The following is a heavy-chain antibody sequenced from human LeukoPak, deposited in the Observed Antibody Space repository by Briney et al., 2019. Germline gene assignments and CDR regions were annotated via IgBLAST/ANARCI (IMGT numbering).Heavy chain of an antibody. CDR1: GFTFSSYG. J-gene: IGHJ4*02. V-gene: IGHV3-30*02. CDR3: RDPFDY. Sequence: GGSLRLSCAASGFTFSSYGMHWVRQAPGKGLEWVAFIRYDGSDKFYADSVEGRFTISRDNSKNTLYLQMNSLRVEDTAVYYCRDPFDYWGQGTLVTVSS. CDR2: IRYDGSDK. D-gene: IGHD2/OR15-2a*01.